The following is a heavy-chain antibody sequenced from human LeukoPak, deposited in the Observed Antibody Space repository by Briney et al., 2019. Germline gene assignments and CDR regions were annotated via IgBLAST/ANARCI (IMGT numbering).Heavy chain of an antibody. J-gene: IGHJ3*02. CDR2: IYYSGST. D-gene: IGHD6-6*01. V-gene: IGHV4-30-4*08. Sequence: SETLSLTCTVSGGSISSGDYYWSWIRQPPGKGLEWIGYIYYSGSTYYNPSLKSRVTISVDTSKNQFSLKLSSVTAADTAVYYCATRIVGQLVPSAFDIWGQGTMVTVSS. CDR1: GGSISSGDYY. CDR3: ATRIVGQLVPSAFDI.